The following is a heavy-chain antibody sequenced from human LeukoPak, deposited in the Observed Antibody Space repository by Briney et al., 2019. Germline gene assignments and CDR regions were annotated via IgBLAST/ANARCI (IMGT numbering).Heavy chain of an antibody. J-gene: IGHJ4*02. V-gene: IGHV3-15*01. CDR1: GFTFTNAW. Sequence: GGSLRLSCAASGFTFTNAWMSWVRQAPGKGLEWVARVTSKGHGGTTDYIAPVKGRFTISRDDSKNTLSLQMNSLKTEDTAVYYCTTDRFTWGQGTLVTVSS. CDR2: VTSKGHGGTT. CDR3: TTDRFT.